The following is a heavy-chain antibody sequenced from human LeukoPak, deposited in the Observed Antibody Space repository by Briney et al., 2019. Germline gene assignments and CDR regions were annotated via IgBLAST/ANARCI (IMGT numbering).Heavy chain of an antibody. CDR1: GGSISSYY. D-gene: IGHD5-18*01. J-gene: IGHJ6*02. CDR3: ARAIYSYGARRYYYGMDV. V-gene: IGHV4-59*01. CDR2: IYYSGST. Sequence: PSETLSLTCTVSGGSISSYYWSWIRQPPGKGLEWIGYIYYSGSTNYNPSLKGRVTISVDTSKNQFSLKLSSVTAADTAVYYCARAIYSYGARRYYYGMDVWGQGTTVTVSS.